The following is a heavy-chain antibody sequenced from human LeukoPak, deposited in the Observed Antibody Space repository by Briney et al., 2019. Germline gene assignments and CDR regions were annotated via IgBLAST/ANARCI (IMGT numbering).Heavy chain of an antibody. D-gene: IGHD6-19*01. CDR1: GCSISSYY. J-gene: IGHJ3*02. CDR3: ARGLSGGIDAFDI. V-gene: IGHV4-4*07. CDR2: IYTSGIT. Sequence: PSETLSLTCTVSGCSISSYYWSWIRQPAGKGLEWIGRIYTSGITKYSPSLKSRVTMSVDTSKNQFSLKLSSVTAADTAVYYCARGLSGGIDAFDIWGQGTMVTVSS.